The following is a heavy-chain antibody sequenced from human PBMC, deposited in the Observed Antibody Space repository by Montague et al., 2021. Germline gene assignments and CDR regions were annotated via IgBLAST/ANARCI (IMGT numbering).Heavy chain of an antibody. V-gene: IGHV4-59*08. CDR3: AKQDNFVSGTCYKGFDT. CDR1: SGSICNAH. Sequence: SETLSLTCTVSSGSICNAHWSWVRQPPGKGLEWLVSMFYGGATSNNPSLKSRVTMSIDTSTNQFSLKLRSVTAADTAVYYCAKQDNFVSGTCYKGFDTWRHGIMVTVSS. J-gene: IGHJ5*01. D-gene: IGHD3-10*01. CDR2: MFYGGAT.